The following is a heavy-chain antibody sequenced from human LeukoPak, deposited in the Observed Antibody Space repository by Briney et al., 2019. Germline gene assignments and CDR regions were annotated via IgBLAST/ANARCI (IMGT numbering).Heavy chain of an antibody. CDR1: GGSIRSTSYY. CDR2: INHSGST. D-gene: IGHD5-18*01. J-gene: IGHJ4*02. CDR3: ARRIQLWLTRNYFDY. V-gene: IGHV4-39*07. Sequence: SETLSLTCTVSGGSIRSTSYYWGWIRQPPGKGLEWSGEINHSGSTNYNPSLKSRVTISVDTSKNQFSLKLSSVTAADTAVYYCARRIQLWLTRNYFDYWGQGTLVTVSS.